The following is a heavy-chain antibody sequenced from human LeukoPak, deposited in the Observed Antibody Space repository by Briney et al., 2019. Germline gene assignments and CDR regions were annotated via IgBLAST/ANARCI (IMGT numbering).Heavy chain of an antibody. V-gene: IGHV3-23*01. CDR1: LFTFSSYV. CDR2: ISGSGGIT. D-gene: IGHD3-22*01. J-gene: IGHJ3*02. CDR3: ANRYYYDSSGYYYDGALDAFDI. Sequence: GGSLRLSCAASLFTFSSYVMSWVRQAPGTGLEWVSAISGSGGITDYADSVKGRFTISRDNSKNTMYLQMNSLRAEDTALYYCANRYYYDSSGYYYDGALDAFDIWGQGTMVTVSS.